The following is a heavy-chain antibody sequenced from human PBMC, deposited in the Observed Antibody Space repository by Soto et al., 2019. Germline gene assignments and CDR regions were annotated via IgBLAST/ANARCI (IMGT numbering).Heavy chain of an antibody. D-gene: IGHD1-26*01. Sequence: GGSLRLSCAASGFIFENFGMSWVRQAPGKGLEWISSISGSGYKKYYADSVKGRFTISRDNSKSTVYLELNNLSAEDTAVYHCAKNQGVELVPLATVDWFDPWGQGSVVTVSS. CDR3: AKNQGVELVPLATVDWFDP. CDR1: GFIFENFG. CDR2: ISGSGYKK. J-gene: IGHJ5*02. V-gene: IGHV3-23*01.